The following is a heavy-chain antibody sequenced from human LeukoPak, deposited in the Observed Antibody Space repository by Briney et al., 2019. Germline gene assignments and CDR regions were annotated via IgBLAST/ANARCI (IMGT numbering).Heavy chain of an antibody. CDR3: ARAGEGGYSYGPFDY. CDR1: GYTFTSYG. J-gene: IGHJ4*02. CDR2: ISAYNGNT. D-gene: IGHD5-18*01. Sequence: GASVKVSCKASGYTFTSYGISWVRQAPGQGLEWMGWISAYNGNTNYAQKLQGRVTMTTDTSTSTAYMELRSLRSDDTAVYYCARAGEGGYSYGPFDYWGQGILVTVSS. V-gene: IGHV1-18*01.